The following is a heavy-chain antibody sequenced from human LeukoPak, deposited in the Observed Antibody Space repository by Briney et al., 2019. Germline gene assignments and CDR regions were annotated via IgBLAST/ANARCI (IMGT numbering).Heavy chain of an antibody. Sequence: ASVKVSRKPSGYTLSSYGISWVRQAPGQGLEWMGWISAYNGNTNHAQKFQGRVTMTTDTSTSTAYMELRSLRSDDTAVYYCAREYCSSTSCYGVDYWGQGTLVTVSS. CDR2: ISAYNGNT. CDR3: AREYCSSTSCYGVDY. J-gene: IGHJ4*02. CDR1: GYTLSSYG. V-gene: IGHV1-18*01. D-gene: IGHD2-2*01.